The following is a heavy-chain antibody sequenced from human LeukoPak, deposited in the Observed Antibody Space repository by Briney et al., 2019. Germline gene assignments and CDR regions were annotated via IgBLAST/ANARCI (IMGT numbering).Heavy chain of an antibody. J-gene: IGHJ6*03. Sequence: ASVKISCKVSGHTFTDYYMHWVQQAPGKGLEWMGLVDPEDGETIYAEKFQGRVTITADTSTDTAYMELSSLGSEDTAVYYCATGPITPSKDYYYYYYMDVWGKGTTVTVSS. V-gene: IGHV1-69-2*01. CDR2: VDPEDGET. CDR3: ATGPITPSKDYYYYYYMDV. CDR1: GHTFTDYY.